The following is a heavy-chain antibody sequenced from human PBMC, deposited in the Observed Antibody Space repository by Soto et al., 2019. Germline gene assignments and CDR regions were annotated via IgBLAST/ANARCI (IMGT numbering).Heavy chain of an antibody. CDR3: VRDYVMDV. D-gene: IGHD3-10*02. CDR1: GFTFSGDA. V-gene: IGHV3-21*01. J-gene: IGHJ6*02. CDR2: ISTTSTYI. Sequence: PGGSLTLSCAASGFTFSGDAMNWVRQAPGKGLEWVSSISTTSTYIYYADSVKGRFTISRDNANNSLHLQMNSLRAEDTAVYYCVRDYVMDVWGQGTTVTVSS.